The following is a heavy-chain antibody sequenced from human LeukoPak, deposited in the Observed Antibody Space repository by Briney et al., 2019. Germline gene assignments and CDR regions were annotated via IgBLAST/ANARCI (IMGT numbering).Heavy chain of an antibody. CDR3: ARIYYYDSSGYYEFDY. D-gene: IGHD3-22*01. V-gene: IGHV2-70*11. J-gene: IGHJ4*02. Sequence: SGPALVKPTQTLTLTCTFSGFSLRTSGMCVSWIRQPPGKALEWLARIDWGDDKYYSTSLKTRLTITKDTSKNQVVLTMTNMDPVDTATYYCARIYYYDSSGYYEFDYWGQGTLVTVSS. CDR1: GFSLRTSGMC. CDR2: IDWGDDK.